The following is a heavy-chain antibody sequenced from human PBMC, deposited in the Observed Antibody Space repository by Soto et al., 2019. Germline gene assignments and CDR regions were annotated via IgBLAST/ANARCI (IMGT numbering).Heavy chain of an antibody. CDR3: ARDYDILTGYYAFDY. D-gene: IGHD3-9*01. V-gene: IGHV1-2*04. CDR1: GYTFTGYY. CDR2: INPNSGGT. Sequence: ASVKVSCKASGYTFTGYYMHWVRQAPGQGLEWMGWINPNSGGTNYAQKFQGWVTMTRDTSISTAYMELSRLRSDDTAVYYCARDYDILTGYYAFDYWGQGTLVTVSS. J-gene: IGHJ4*02.